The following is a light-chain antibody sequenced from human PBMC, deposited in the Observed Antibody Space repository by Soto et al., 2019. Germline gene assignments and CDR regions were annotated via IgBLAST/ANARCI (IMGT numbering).Light chain of an antibody. Sequence: DIQMTQSPSSLSASVGDRVTVTCRASQSVITYLNWYQQKPGKAPTLLISGASSLQSGVPSRFSGSGSGTDFTLTISSLQPEDFASYYCQQSYSSPRTFGQGTKLEI. CDR3: QQSYSSPRT. CDR1: QSVITY. V-gene: IGKV1-39*01. J-gene: IGKJ2*01. CDR2: GAS.